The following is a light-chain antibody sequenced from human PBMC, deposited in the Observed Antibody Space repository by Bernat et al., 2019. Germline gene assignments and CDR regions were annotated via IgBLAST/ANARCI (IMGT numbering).Light chain of an antibody. CDR2: LCS. CDR3: MPALQTPAQIA. J-gene: IGKJ5*01. Sequence: DIVMTQSPLSLPVTPGEPASISCRSSQSLLHSNGYNYLDWYLQKPGQSPQLLIYLCSNRSSGVPDRFSGSGSGTDFTLKISRVETEDVGAYCCMPALQTPAQIALGQGTRLEIK. V-gene: IGKV2-28*01. CDR1: QSLLHSNGYNY.